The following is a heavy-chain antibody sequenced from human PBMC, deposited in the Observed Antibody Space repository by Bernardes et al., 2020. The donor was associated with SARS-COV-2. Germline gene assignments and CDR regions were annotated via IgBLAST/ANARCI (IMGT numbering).Heavy chain of an antibody. D-gene: IGHD3-3*01. J-gene: IGHJ6*02. Sequence: GGSLRLSCAASGFTFSSYWMHWVRQAPGKGLVWVSRINSDGSSTSYAASVKGRFTISRDNAKNTLYLQMNSLRAEDTAVYYCARVETYYDFWSGYYDHYYYGMDLWGQGTTVTVSS. V-gene: IGHV3-74*01. CDR1: GFTFSSYW. CDR3: ARVETYYDFWSGYYDHYYYGMDL. CDR2: INSDGSST.